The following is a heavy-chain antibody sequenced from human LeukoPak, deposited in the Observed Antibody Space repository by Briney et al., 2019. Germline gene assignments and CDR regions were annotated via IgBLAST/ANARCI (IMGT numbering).Heavy chain of an antibody. CDR3: ASVLPSADINRFAR. CDR2: ISSSTSTI. CDR1: GFTFSTYS. D-gene: IGHD6-6*01. Sequence: GGSLRLSCAASGFTFSTYSMNWVRQAPGKGLEWVSYISSSTSTIYYADSVKGRFTISRDNAKNSLYLQMNSLRAEDTAVYYCASVLPSADINRFARWGQGTLVTVSS. J-gene: IGHJ5*02. V-gene: IGHV3-48*01.